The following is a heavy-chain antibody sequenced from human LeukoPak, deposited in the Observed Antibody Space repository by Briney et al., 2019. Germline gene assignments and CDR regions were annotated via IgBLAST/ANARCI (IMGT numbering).Heavy chain of an antibody. CDR2: INPNSGGT. CDR3: ARESVPAVAARRGLNY. CDR1: GYTFTSYG. V-gene: IGHV1-2*02. Sequence: ASVKVSCKASGYTFTSYGISWVRQAPGQGRKWMGWINPNSGGTNYAQKFQGRVTMTRDTSISTVYMEMSRLRSDDTAVYYCARESVPAVAARRGLNYWGQGTLVAVSS. D-gene: IGHD6-6*01. J-gene: IGHJ4*02.